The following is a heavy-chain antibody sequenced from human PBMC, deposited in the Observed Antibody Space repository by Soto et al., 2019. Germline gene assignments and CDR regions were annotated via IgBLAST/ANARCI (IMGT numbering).Heavy chain of an antibody. CDR2: ISYDGSNK. J-gene: IGHJ4*02. V-gene: IGHV3-30*18. D-gene: IGHD3-22*01. CDR1: GFTFSSYG. CDR3: AKDDFGYDSSGYYYGRSPFDY. Sequence: GGSLRLSCAASGFTFSSYGMHWVRQAPGKGLEWVAVISYDGSNKYYADSVKGRFTISRDNSKNTLYLQMNSLRAEDTAVYYCAKDDFGYDSSGYYYGRSPFDYWGQGTLVTVSS.